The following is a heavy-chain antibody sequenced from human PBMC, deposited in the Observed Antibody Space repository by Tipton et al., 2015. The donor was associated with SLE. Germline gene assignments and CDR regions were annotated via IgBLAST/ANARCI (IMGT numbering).Heavy chain of an antibody. Sequence: TLSLTCTVSGASISSSSYYWVWFRQPPGKGLEWTGSVYYSGSTSYNPSLKSRVTMSVDTSKSQFSLKLTFVSAADTAIYYCARMGLCTTTTCNEGAFDVWGQGSMVTVSS. D-gene: IGHD2-2*01. CDR3: ARMGLCTTTTCNEGAFDV. CDR2: VYYSGST. V-gene: IGHV4-39*07. J-gene: IGHJ3*01. CDR1: GASISSSSYY.